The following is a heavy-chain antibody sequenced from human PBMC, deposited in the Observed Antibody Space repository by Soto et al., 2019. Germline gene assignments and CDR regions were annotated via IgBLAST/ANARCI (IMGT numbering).Heavy chain of an antibody. CDR1: GFTFRDYA. CDR2: IRSNIYDGTT. V-gene: IGHV3-49*05. J-gene: IGHJ4*02. CDR3: TRVSPDCSDGGCYPLN. Sequence: EVQLVESGGGLVKPGRSLRLSCIASGFTFRDYAISWFRQAPGKGLQWVSFIRSNIYDGTTEYAASVKDRFSISRDDSKTIAYLQMDSLKTEDTGVYYCTRVSPDCSDGGCYPLNWGQGTLVTVSS. D-gene: IGHD2-15*01.